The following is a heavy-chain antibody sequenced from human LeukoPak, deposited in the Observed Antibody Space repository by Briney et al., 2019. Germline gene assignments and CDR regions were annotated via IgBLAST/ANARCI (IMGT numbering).Heavy chain of an antibody. CDR1: GFTFSGYA. CDR2: ISYDGSNK. CDR3: ARDRGYCSSTSCWTHYYFDY. J-gene: IGHJ4*02. Sequence: GSLRLSCAASGFTFSGYAMHWVRQAPGKGLEWVAVISYDGSNKYYADSVKGRFAISRDNSKNTLYLQMNSLRAEDTAVYYCARDRGYCSSTSCWTHYYFDYWGQGTLVTVSS. D-gene: IGHD2-2*01. V-gene: IGHV3-30*09.